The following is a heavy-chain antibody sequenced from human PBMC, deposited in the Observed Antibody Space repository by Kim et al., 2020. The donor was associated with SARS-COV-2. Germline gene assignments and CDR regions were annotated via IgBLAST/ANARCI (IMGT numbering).Heavy chain of an antibody. J-gene: IGHJ4*02. V-gene: IGHV4-39*01. Sequence: SETLSLTCTVSGGSISSSSYYWGWIRQPPGKGLEWIGSIYYSGSTYYNPSLKSRVTISVDTSKNQFSLKLSSVTAADTAVYYCARHGVGVIVGLYYFDYWGQGTMVTVSS. CDR3: ARHGVGVIVGLYYFDY. D-gene: IGHD1-26*01. CDR2: IYYSGST. CDR1: GGSISSSSYY.